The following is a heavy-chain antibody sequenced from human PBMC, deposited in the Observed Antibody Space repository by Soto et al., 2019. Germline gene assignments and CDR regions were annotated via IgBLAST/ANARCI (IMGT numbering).Heavy chain of an antibody. J-gene: IGHJ6*02. D-gene: IGHD3-3*01. CDR3: AREPYDFWRGYYYYYGMDV. CDR2: INHSGST. V-gene: IGHV4-34*01. Sequence: SETLSLTCAVYGGSFSGYYWSWIRQPPGKGLEWIGEINHSGSTNYNPSLKSRVTISVDTSKNQFSLKLSSVTAADTAVYYCAREPYDFWRGYYYYYGMDVWGQGTTVTVSS. CDR1: GGSFSGYY.